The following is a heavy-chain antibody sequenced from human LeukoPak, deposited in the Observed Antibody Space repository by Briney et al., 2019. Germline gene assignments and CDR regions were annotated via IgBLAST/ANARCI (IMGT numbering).Heavy chain of an antibody. CDR2: ISAYNGNT. CDR1: GYTFTSYG. J-gene: IGHJ4*02. D-gene: IGHD6-19*01. V-gene: IGHV1-18*01. CDR3: ARGNADDYSSGWYLGY. Sequence: ASVKVSCKASGYTFTSYGISWVRQAPGQGLEWMGWISAYNGNTNYAQKPQGRVTMTTDTSTSTAYMELRSLRSDDTAVYYCARGNADDYSSGWYLGYWGQGTLVTVSS.